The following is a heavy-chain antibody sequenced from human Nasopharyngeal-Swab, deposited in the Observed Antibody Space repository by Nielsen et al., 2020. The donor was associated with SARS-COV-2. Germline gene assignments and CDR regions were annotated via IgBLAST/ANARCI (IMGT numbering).Heavy chain of an antibody. CDR2: IKSKTDGGTT. D-gene: IGHD6-13*01. J-gene: IGHJ6*02. CDR3: TTDVDSSSWHYYYYGMDV. V-gene: IGHV3-15*01. Sequence: VRQAPGKELEWVGRIKSKTDGGTTDYAAPVKGRFTISRDDSKNTLYLQMNSLKTEDTAVYYCTTDVDSSSWHYYYYGMDVWGQGTTVTVSS.